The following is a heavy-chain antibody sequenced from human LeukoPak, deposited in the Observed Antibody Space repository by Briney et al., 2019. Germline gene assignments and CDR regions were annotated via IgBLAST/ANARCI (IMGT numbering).Heavy chain of an antibody. CDR1: GYTFTGYY. V-gene: IGHV1-2*02. J-gene: IGHJ3*02. CDR2: INPQSGDT. Sequence: ASVKVSCKASGYTFTGYYMYWVRQAPGQGLEWMGWINPQSGDTNYAQKFEGRVTMTRDTSISTAYMELSRLRSDDTAVYYCARDKFRVYDNSGFAFDIWGQGTMVTVSS. CDR3: ARDKFRVYDNSGFAFDI. D-gene: IGHD3-22*01.